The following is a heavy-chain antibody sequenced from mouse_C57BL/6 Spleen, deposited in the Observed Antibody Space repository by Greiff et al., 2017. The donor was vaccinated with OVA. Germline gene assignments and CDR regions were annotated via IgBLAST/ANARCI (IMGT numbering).Heavy chain of an antibody. V-gene: IGHV14-1*01. J-gene: IGHJ2*01. Sequence: EVQLQQSGAELVRPGASVKLSCTASGFNIKDYYMHWVKQRPEQGLEWIGRIDPEDGDTEYAPKFQGKATMTADTSSNTDYLQLSSLTSEDTAVYYGTRGDIDYDYEVSYWGQGTTLTVSS. CDR2: IDPEDGDT. CDR1: GFNIKDYY. D-gene: IGHD2-4*01. CDR3: TRGDIDYDYEVSY.